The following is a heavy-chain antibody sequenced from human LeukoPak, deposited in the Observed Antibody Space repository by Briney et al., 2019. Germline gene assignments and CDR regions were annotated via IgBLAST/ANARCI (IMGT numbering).Heavy chain of an antibody. Sequence: GGSLRLSCAASGFTFSSYGMHWVRQAPGKGLEWVAVIWYDGSNKYYADSVKGRFTISRDNSKNTLYLQMNSLRAEDTAVYYCARDLGSGWYGYYYYYGMDVWGQGTTVTVSS. CDR1: GFTFSSYG. CDR2: IWYDGSNK. D-gene: IGHD6-19*01. J-gene: IGHJ6*02. V-gene: IGHV3-33*01. CDR3: ARDLGSGWYGYYYYYGMDV.